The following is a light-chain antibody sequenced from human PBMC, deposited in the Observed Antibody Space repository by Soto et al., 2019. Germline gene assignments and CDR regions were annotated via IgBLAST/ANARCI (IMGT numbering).Light chain of an antibody. J-gene: IGLJ1*01. CDR1: SSDVGGYNY. Sequence: QSVLTQPASVSGSPGQSITISCTGTSSDVGGYNYVSWYQQHPGKAPKLMNYEVSNRPSGVSNRFSGSKSGNTASLTISGLQAEDEADYYCSSYTSSSTHVFGTGTKVTVL. V-gene: IGLV2-14*01. CDR2: EVS. CDR3: SSYTSSSTHV.